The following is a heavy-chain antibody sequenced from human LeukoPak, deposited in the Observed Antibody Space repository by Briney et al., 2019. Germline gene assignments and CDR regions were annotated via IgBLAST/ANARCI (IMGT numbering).Heavy chain of an antibody. D-gene: IGHD3-10*01. V-gene: IGHV1-46*03. Sequence: ASVKASCKPSGYTFTSYYMHGVRRAPGHGLEWMGIINPSGGSTSYAQKFQGRVTMTRDTSTSTVYMELRSLRSEDTDVYYCARDDIDYGSGSYMDYWGQGTLVTVSS. CDR2: INPSGGST. CDR3: ARDDIDYGSGSYMDY. J-gene: IGHJ4*02. CDR1: GYTFTSYY.